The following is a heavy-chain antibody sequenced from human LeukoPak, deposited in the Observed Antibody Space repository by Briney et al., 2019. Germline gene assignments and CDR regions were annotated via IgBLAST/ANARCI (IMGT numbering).Heavy chain of an antibody. CDR3: ARDSRIAAAGSDY. CDR1: GYTFTGYY. D-gene: IGHD6-13*01. J-gene: IGHJ4*02. V-gene: IGHV1-2*02. CDR2: INPNSGGT. Sequence: ASVKVSCKASGYTFTGYYMHWVRQAPGQGLEWMGWINPNSGGTNYAQKFQGRVTMTRDTSISTAYMELSRLRSDDTAVYYCARDSRIAAAGSDYWGQGTLVTVSS.